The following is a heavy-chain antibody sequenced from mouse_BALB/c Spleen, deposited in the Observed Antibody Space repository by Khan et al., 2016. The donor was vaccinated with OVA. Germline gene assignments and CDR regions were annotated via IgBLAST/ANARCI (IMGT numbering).Heavy chain of an antibody. CDR1: GYTFTSYV. CDR3: APVGSYYVSFAY. J-gene: IGHJ3*01. D-gene: IGHD2-12*01. Sequence: VQLQQSGPELVKPGASVTMSCKASGYTFTSYVMHWVKQKPGLGLEWIGYVYPFNDDTKYNEKFKGKATLTSDKSSNTAYMELSSLTSEDSAVDYCAPVGSYYVSFAYWGQGTLVTVSA. V-gene: IGHV1S136*01. CDR2: VYPFNDDT.